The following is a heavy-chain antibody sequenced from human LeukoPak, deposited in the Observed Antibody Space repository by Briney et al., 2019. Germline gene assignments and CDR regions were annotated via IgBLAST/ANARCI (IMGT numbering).Heavy chain of an antibody. CDR3: ARDNLEASWGSPGDY. V-gene: IGHV1-2*02. D-gene: IGHD2-2*01. Sequence: GASVKVSSKASGYTFTDYYLHWVRQAPGQGLEWMGWINPNSGGTNYAQKFQGRVTLTRDTSMSTAYMEISRLTSDDPAVYYCARDNLEASWGSPGDYWGQGTLVTVSS. CDR2: INPNSGGT. J-gene: IGHJ4*02. CDR1: GYTFTDYY.